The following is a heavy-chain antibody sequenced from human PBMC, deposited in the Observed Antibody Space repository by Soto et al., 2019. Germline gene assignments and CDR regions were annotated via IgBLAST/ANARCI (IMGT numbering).Heavy chain of an antibody. Sequence: QLQLQESGPGLVKPSETLSLTCTVSGGSISSSSYYWGWIRQPPGKGLEWVGSIYYSGSTYYNPSLKSRVTTPVDTSKNQFSLKLSSVTAADTAVDYCARQIRSPTYYYYYRDVWGKGTTVTVSS. CDR2: IYYSGST. V-gene: IGHV4-39*01. CDR3: ARQIRSPTYYYYYRDV. CDR1: GGSISSSSYY. J-gene: IGHJ6*03. D-gene: IGHD6-13*01.